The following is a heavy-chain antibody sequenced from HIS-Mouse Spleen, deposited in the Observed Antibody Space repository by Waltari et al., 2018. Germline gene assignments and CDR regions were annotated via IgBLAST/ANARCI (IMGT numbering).Heavy chain of an antibody. Sequence: QVQLVQSGAEVKKPGSSVKVSCKASGGTVSSCAISWVRQAPGQGLEWMGRIIPILGIANYAQKFQGRVTITADKSTSTAYMELSSLRSEDTAVYYCARVRPVGAALRTGAFDIWGQGTMVTVSS. V-gene: IGHV1-69*04. J-gene: IGHJ3*02. D-gene: IGHD1-26*01. CDR2: IIPILGIA. CDR1: GGTVSSCA. CDR3: ARVRPVGAALRTGAFDI.